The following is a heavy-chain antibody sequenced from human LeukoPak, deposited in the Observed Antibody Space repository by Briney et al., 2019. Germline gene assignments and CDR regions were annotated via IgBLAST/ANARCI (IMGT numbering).Heavy chain of an antibody. CDR1: GFTFSSYG. J-gene: IGHJ4*02. Sequence: GGSLRLSCAASGFTFSSYGMHWVRQAPGKGLEWVAVISYDGSNKYYADSVKGRFTISRDNSKNTLYLQMNSLRAEDTAVYYCARDEDYFDYWGQGTLVTVSS. V-gene: IGHV3-30*03. CDR3: ARDEDYFDY. CDR2: ISYDGSNK.